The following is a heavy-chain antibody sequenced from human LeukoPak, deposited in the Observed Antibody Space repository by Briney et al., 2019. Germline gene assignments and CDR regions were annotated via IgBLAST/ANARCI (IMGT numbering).Heavy chain of an antibody. J-gene: IGHJ2*01. CDR3: ARGPFRSGGYSFSFFDL. Sequence: SGTLSLTCAVSGGSISSSHWWSWVRQPPGKGLEWIGEIYHSGSTNYNPSLKSRVTISVDTSKNQFSLKQSSVTAADTAVYYCARGPFRSGGYSFSFFDLWGRGILVTVSS. CDR2: IYHSGST. CDR1: GGSISSSHW. D-gene: IGHD3-22*01. V-gene: IGHV4-4*02.